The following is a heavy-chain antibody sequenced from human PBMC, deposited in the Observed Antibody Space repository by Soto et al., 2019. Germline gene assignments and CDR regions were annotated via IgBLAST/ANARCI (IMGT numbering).Heavy chain of an antibody. V-gene: IGHV4-39*07. J-gene: IGHJ1*01. CDR3: AREDYYDSSD. CDR2: IYNSGNT. Sequence: SETLSLTCTVSGDSISSAGYSWAWIRQPPGKGLEYIATIYNSGNTYYNSSLVSRVTISLDTSKNQFSLKLSSVTAADTAVYYCAREDYYDSSDWGQGTLVTVSS. D-gene: IGHD3-22*01. CDR1: GDSISSAGYS.